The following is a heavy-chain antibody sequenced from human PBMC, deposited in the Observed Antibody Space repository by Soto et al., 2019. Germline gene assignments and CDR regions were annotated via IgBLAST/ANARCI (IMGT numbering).Heavy chain of an antibody. CDR3: ATVWFGELSSNWFDP. J-gene: IGHJ5*02. V-gene: IGHV4-59*01. D-gene: IGHD3-10*01. Sequence: SETLSLTCTVSGGSISSYYWSWIRQPPGKGLEWIGYIYYSGSTNYNPSLKSRVTISVDTSKNQFSLKLSSVTAADTAVYYCATVWFGELSSNWFDPWGQGTLVTSPQ. CDR1: GGSISSYY. CDR2: IYYSGST.